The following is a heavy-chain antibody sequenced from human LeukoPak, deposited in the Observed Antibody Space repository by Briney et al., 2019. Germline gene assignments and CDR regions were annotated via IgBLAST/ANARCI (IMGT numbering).Heavy chain of an antibody. D-gene: IGHD2-2*01. J-gene: IGHJ4*02. CDR2: INHSGST. CDR3: ARAGGRRIVVVPAAMRAFDY. CDR1: GGSFSGYY. V-gene: IGHV4-34*01. Sequence: SETLSLTCAVYGGSFSGYYWSWIRQPPGKGLEWIGEINHSGSTNYNPSLKSRVTISVDTSKNQFPLKLSSVTAADTAVYYCARAGGRRIVVVPAAMRAFDYWGQGTLVTVSS.